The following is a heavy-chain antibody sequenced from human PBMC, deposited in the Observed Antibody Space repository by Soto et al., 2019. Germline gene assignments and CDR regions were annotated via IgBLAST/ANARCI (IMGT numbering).Heavy chain of an antibody. CDR1: GGTFDNFI. V-gene: IGHV1-69*01. J-gene: IGHJ6*02. CDR2: IVPMLGTP. CDR3: ARNGTYSSSLSQYSGMDV. Sequence: QVQLVQSGAEVKEPGSSVRVSCKASGGTFDNFIMNWVRQTPGRGLEWMGGIVPMLGTPTYAEKFKGRVTISATGSTSTMYMEVTSLRPEDTAIYYCARNGTYSSSLSQYSGMDVWGQGTTVTVSS. D-gene: IGHD1-26*01.